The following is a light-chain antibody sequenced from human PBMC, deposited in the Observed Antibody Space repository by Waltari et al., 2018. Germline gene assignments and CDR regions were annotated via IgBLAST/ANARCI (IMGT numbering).Light chain of an antibody. J-gene: IGKJ2*01. CDR2: GAA. CDR3: QQYNNWPPFT. Sequence: EIVMTQSPATLSVSPGERATLSCRASQRVSSDLAWYQQKPGQAPRLLIFGAATRATGIPARFSGSGSGTEFTLTISRLQSEDFALYYCQQYNNWPPFTFGQGTKLEI. CDR1: QRVSSD. V-gene: IGKV3-15*01.